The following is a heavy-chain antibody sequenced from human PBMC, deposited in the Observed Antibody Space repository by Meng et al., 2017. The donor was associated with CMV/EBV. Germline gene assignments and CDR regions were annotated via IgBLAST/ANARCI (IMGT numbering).Heavy chain of an antibody. J-gene: IGHJ4*02. Sequence: GESLKISCAASGFTFSSYAMSWVRQAPGKGLEWVSAISGSGGSTYYADSVKGRLTISRDNSKNTLYLQMNSLRAEDTAVYYCARAQGKGYSSGWLYFDYWGQGTLVTVSS. CDR1: GFTFSSYA. V-gene: IGHV3-23*01. CDR2: ISGSGGST. D-gene: IGHD6-19*01. CDR3: ARAQGKGYSSGWLYFDY.